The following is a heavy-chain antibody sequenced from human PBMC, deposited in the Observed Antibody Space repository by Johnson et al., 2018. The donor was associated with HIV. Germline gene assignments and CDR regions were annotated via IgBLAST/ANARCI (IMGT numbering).Heavy chain of an antibody. J-gene: IGHJ3*02. CDR1: GFTFGSYA. CDR2: ISGSGGRT. CDR3: ARDPGPQWELEATDAFDI. Sequence: VQLVESGGGVVQPGGSLRLSCAASGFTFGSYAMSWVRQAPGTGLEWVSLISGSGGRTYYADSVKGRFTISRDNSRNTLHLQMNSLRAEDTAVYYCARDPGPQWELEATDAFDIWGQGTMVTVSS. V-gene: IGHV3-23*04. D-gene: IGHD1-26*01.